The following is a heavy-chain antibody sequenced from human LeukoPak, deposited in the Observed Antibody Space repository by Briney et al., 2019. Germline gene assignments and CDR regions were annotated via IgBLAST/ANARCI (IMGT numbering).Heavy chain of an antibody. Sequence: PGGSLRLSCAASGFTFSSYSMNWVRQAPGKGLEWVSYISSSSSTIYYADSVKGRFTISRDNAKNSLYLQMNSLRDEDTAEYYCARAWYGSASGYGMDVWGQGTTVTVSS. D-gene: IGHD3-10*01. CDR1: GFTFSSYS. V-gene: IGHV3-48*02. J-gene: IGHJ6*02. CDR3: ARAWYGSASGYGMDV. CDR2: ISSSSSTI.